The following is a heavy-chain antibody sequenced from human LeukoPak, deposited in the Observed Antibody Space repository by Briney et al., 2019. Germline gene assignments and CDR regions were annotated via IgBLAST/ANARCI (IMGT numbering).Heavy chain of an antibody. CDR3: ARGNESVAFDI. CDR2: IYYSGST. Sequence: PSEILSLTCTVSGSSISGFYWSWIRQPPGKGLEWIGYIYYSGSTNYNPSLKSRVTISLNTSKNQFSLKLSSVSAADTAVYYCARGNESVAFDIWGQGTLVTVSS. CDR1: GSSISGFY. V-gene: IGHV4-59*01. D-gene: IGHD1-1*01. J-gene: IGHJ3*02.